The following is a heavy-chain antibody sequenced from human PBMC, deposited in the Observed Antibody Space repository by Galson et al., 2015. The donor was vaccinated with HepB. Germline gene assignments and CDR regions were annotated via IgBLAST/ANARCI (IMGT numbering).Heavy chain of an antibody. J-gene: IGHJ6*02. D-gene: IGHD6-19*01. CDR2: IWYDGSNK. Sequence: SLRLSCAASGFAFSSYGMHWVRQAPGKGLEWVAVIWYDGSNKYYADSVKGRFTISRDNSKNTLYLQMNSLRAEDTAVYYCARDLYSSGWSYGMDVWGRGTTVTVSS. V-gene: IGHV3-33*08. CDR1: GFAFSSYG. CDR3: ARDLYSSGWSYGMDV.